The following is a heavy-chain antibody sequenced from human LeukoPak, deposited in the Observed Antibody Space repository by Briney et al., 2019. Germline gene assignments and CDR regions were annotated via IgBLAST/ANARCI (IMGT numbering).Heavy chain of an antibody. Sequence: SVKVSCKASGGTFSSYAISWVRQAPGQGLEWMGGIIPIFGTANYAQKFQGRVTITTDESTSTAYMELSSLRSEDTAVYYCARGGIAAAGYENAFDIWGQGTMVTVSS. V-gene: IGHV1-69*05. CDR3: ARGGIAAAGYENAFDI. J-gene: IGHJ3*02. CDR1: GGTFSSYA. D-gene: IGHD6-13*01. CDR2: IIPIFGTA.